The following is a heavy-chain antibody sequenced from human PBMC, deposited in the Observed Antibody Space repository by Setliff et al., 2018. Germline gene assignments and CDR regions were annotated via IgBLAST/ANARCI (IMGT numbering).Heavy chain of an antibody. CDR2: ISGSGDNT. J-gene: IGHJ5*02. V-gene: IGHV3-23*01. CDR1: GFTFSTYA. CDR3: ARDGYPGTS. D-gene: IGHD2-2*03. Sequence: PGGSLRLSCAASGFTFSTYALSWVRQAPGKGLEWVSCISGSGDNTHYADSVKGRFTISRDNAKNLLYLQMNSLRVEDTAVYYCARDGYPGTSWGQGTLVTVSS.